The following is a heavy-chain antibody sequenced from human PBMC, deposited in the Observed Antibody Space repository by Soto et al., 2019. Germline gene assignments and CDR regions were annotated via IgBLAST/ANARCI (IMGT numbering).Heavy chain of an antibody. Sequence: EVQLLESGGGLVQPGGSLRLSCAASGFTFSSYAMNWVRQAPGKGLEWVSVISSSGGSIYYGDSVKGRFTISIDNSKSTLYLQVSSLRAEETAVYYCAKAMTTSDGGHFDSWGQGTLVTVSS. CDR3: AKAMTTSDGGHFDS. CDR2: ISSSGGSI. V-gene: IGHV3-23*01. D-gene: IGHD4-17*01. CDR1: GFTFSSYA. J-gene: IGHJ4*02.